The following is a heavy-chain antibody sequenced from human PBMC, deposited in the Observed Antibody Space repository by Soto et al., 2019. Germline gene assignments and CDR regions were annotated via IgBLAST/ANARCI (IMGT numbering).Heavy chain of an antibody. V-gene: IGHV3-53*01. Sequence: EVQLVESGGGLIQPGGSLRLSCAVSGFTVSSKYMSWVRQAPGKGLEWVSVIYSDAGGTYYADSVKGRFTISRDNSKNTLYLQMNSLRAEDTAVYYCARDCDDSSGFCPHWGQGTLVTVSS. J-gene: IGHJ4*02. CDR3: ARDCDDSSGFCPH. CDR2: IYSDAGGT. D-gene: IGHD3-22*01. CDR1: GFTVSSKY.